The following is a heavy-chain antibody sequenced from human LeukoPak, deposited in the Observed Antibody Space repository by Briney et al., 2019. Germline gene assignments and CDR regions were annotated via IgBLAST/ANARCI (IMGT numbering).Heavy chain of an antibody. CDR2: ISGSGSST. D-gene: IGHD6-13*01. V-gene: IGHV3-23*01. J-gene: IGHJ4*02. CDR1: GFTFSSYA. Sequence: PGGSVRLSCAASGFTFSSYAMSWVRQAPGKGLEWVSGISGSGSSTYYADSVKGRFNISRDNSKNMVYLQMNRQRADDTAVYHCAKEGYASSWYRFDYWGQGTLVTVSS. CDR3: AKEGYASSWYRFDY.